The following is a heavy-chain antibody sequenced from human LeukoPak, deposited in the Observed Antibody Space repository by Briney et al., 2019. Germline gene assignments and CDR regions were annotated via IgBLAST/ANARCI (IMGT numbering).Heavy chain of an antibody. V-gene: IGHV3-74*01. D-gene: IGHD2-2*01. Sequence: GGSLRLSCAASGFTFSSSWVHLVRQAPEKGLVWVSRINSDGSSTSYADSVKGRFTISRDNAKNALYLQMDILRVEDTALYFCVRDYQFIQEVWGQGTTVTVSS. CDR2: INSDGSST. CDR3: VRDYQFIQEV. CDR1: GFTFSSSW. J-gene: IGHJ6*02.